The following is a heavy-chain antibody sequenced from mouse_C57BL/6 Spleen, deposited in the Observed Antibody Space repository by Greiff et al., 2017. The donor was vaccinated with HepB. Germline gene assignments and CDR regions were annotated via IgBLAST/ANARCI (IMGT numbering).Heavy chain of an antibody. CDR1: GYTFTEYT. V-gene: IGHV1-62-2*01. CDR2: FYPGSGSI. Sequence: QVQLKESGAELVKPGASVKLSCKASGYTFTEYTIHWVKQRSGQGLEWIGWFYPGSGSIKYNEKFKDKATLTADKSSSTVYMELSRLTSEDSAVYFCARHEEGNDHDSELHYFDYWGQGTTLTVSS. J-gene: IGHJ2*01. CDR3: ARHEEGNDHDSELHYFDY. D-gene: IGHD2-12*01.